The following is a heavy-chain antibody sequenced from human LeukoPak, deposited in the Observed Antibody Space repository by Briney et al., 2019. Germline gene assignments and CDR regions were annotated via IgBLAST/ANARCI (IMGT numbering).Heavy chain of an antibody. D-gene: IGHD2-15*01. CDR2: IWYDGSNK. V-gene: IGHV3-33*08. J-gene: IGHJ4*02. Sequence: GRSLRLSCAASGFTFSSYAMHWVRQAPCKGLEWVAVIWYDGSNKYYADSVKGRFTISRDNSKNTLYLQMNSLRAEDTAVYYCARDSDSNFDYWGQGTPVTVSS. CDR3: ARDSDSNFDY. CDR1: GFTFSSYA.